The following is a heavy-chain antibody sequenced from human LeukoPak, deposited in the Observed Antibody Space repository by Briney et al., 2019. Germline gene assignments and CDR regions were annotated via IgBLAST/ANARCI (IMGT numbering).Heavy chain of an antibody. V-gene: IGHV1-2*02. CDR1: GYTFTGYY. Sequence: ASVKVSCKASGYTFTGYYMHWVRQAPGQGLEWMGWINPNSGGTDYAQKFQGRVTMTRDTSISTAYMELSGLRSDDTAVYYCARPPDSGSYGLDYWGQGTLVTVSS. CDR2: INPNSGGT. D-gene: IGHD1-26*01. J-gene: IGHJ4*02. CDR3: ARPPDSGSYGLDY.